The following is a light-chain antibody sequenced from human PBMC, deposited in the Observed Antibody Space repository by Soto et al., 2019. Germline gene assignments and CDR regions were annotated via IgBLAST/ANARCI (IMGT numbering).Light chain of an antibody. V-gene: IGLV1-47*01. CDR3: AAWDDSLSGHVV. CDR1: SSNIGSNY. CDR2: RNN. Sequence: QSVLTQPTSASGTPRQRVTISCSGSSSNIGSNYVYWYQQLPGSAPKIIIYRNNERPSGVPDRFSGSKSGTSASLAISGLRSEDEADYYCAAWDDSLSGHVVFGGGTKLTVL. J-gene: IGLJ2*01.